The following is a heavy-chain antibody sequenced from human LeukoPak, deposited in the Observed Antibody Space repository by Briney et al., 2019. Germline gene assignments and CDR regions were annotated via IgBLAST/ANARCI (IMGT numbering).Heavy chain of an antibody. CDR1: GFTFDTYA. D-gene: IGHD3-16*01. J-gene: IGHJ4*02. CDR2: ISGSGGIV. CDR3: AKFSAVWGTFDY. V-gene: IGHV3-23*01. Sequence: GGSLRLSCAASGFTFDTYAMSWVRQAPGKGLERVAGISGSGGIVLYADSVKGRFTISRDNSKSTLYLQMNSLRAEDTAVYYCAKFSAVWGTFDYWGQGILVTVSS.